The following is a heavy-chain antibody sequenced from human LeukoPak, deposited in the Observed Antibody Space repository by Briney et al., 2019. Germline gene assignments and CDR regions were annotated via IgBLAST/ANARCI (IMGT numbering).Heavy chain of an antibody. CDR2: IKRIIDGGTT. V-gene: IGHV3-15*01. CDR1: GFTFSNTW. CDR3: AAQGGSGDLRY. D-gene: IGHD4-17*01. J-gene: IGHJ4*02. Sequence: GGSLRLSCAASGFTFSNTWVNWVRQAPGKGLEWVGRIKRIIDGGTTDYAAPVKGRFTVSRDDSINTLYLQMSSLKTEDTAVYYCAAQGGSGDLRYWGQGTLVTVSS.